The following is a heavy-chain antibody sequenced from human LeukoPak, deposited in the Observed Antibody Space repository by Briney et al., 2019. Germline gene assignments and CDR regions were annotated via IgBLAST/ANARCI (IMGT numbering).Heavy chain of an antibody. V-gene: IGHV3-23*01. D-gene: IGHD2-8*02. CDR1: GFTTIDYA. Sequence: GGSLRLSCAVSGFTTIDYAMSWVRQAPGKGLEWVSSMSASGDFVYYADSVKGRFTISRDNSMNTQYLQMSDLRVEDTAVYYCTRGGVDYFDYWGQGTLVTVSS. J-gene: IGHJ4*02. CDR2: MSASGDFV. CDR3: TRGGVDYFDY.